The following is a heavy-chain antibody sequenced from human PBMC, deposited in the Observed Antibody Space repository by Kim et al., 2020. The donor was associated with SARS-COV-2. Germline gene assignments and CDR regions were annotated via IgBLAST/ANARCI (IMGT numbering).Heavy chain of an antibody. Sequence: TRYADSVKGRFTNSRDGAKNTLYLQMNSMRAEDTAVYYCARWGFWSGPPYWGQGTLVTVSS. CDR2: T. D-gene: IGHD3-3*01. J-gene: IGHJ4*02. CDR3: ARWGFWSGPPY. V-gene: IGHV3-74*01.